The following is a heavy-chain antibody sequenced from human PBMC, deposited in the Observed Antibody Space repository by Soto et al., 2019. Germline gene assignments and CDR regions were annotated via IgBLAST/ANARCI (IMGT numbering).Heavy chain of an antibody. D-gene: IGHD1-26*01. V-gene: IGHV3-23*01. Sequence: GGSLRLSCAASGFTFSTHAMSWVRQAPGKGLEWVSSISSGGTTTFYAASVEGRFTISRDKSKNTLYLQMNSLRAEDTAVYYCAKGELLSHFDYWGQGTLVTVSS. J-gene: IGHJ4*02. CDR2: ISSGGTTT. CDR1: GFTFSTHA. CDR3: AKGELLSHFDY.